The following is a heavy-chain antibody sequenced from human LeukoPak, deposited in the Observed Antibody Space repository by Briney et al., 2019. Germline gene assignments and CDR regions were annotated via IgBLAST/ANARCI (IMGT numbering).Heavy chain of an antibody. CDR1: GFTFSSYG. CDR3: AKDEQWLVRGYYYYYYMDV. CDR2: IRYDGSNK. Sequence: GGSLRLSCAASGFTFSSYGMHWVRQAPGKGLEWVAFIRYDGSNKYYADSVKGRFTISRDNSKNTLYLQMNSLRAEDTAVYYCAKDEQWLVRGYYYYYYMDVWGKGTTVTISS. V-gene: IGHV3-30*02. J-gene: IGHJ6*03. D-gene: IGHD6-19*01.